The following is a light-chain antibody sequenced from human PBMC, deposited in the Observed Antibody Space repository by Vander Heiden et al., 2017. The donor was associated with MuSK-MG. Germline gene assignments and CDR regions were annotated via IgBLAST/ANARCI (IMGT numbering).Light chain of an antibody. J-gene: IGLJ2*01. CDR1: TGAVNSGDY. V-gene: IGLV7-43*01. CDR2: STS. CDR3: LRYYGGAQKV. Sequence: QTLVTLLPSLTVPPGGTVTRTCASSTGAVNSGDYPNWFQQNPGESARALICSTSNKLYWTPARFSGSIHVGKAALTQSGVQPEDEAEYYCLRYYGGAQKVFGGGTKLTVL.